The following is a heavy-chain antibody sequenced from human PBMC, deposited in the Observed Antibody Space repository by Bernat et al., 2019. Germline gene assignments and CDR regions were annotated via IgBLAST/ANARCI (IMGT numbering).Heavy chain of an antibody. CDR3: ATTSVSLYWYFDL. CDR2: VSAYNGDT. V-gene: IGHV1-18*01. CDR1: GFIFTSNG. Sequence: QGELVQSGTEMKKLGASVRVSCKATGFIFTSNGFAWVRQAPGQGLEWMGRVSAYNGDTQYAQKFQGRVLMTTDSSTTTAYMELKNLRSDDTAVYFCATTSVSLYWYFDLWGRGTLVTVSS. J-gene: IGHJ2*01.